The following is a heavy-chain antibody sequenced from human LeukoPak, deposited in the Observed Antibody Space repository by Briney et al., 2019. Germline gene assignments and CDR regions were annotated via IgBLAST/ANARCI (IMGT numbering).Heavy chain of an antibody. CDR3: AKVGLITGMDV. Sequence: GGSLRLSCAASGFTFSSYAMTWVRQAPGEGLEWVSALSGSGDSTFYADSVKGRFTISRDNYKNTLDMQMNSLRAEDTAVYYCAKVGLITGMDVWGQGTTVTVSS. D-gene: IGHD3-22*01. CDR1: GFTFSSYA. V-gene: IGHV3-23*01. CDR2: LSGSGDST. J-gene: IGHJ6*02.